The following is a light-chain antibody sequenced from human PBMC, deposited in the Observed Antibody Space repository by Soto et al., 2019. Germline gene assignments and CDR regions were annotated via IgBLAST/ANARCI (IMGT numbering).Light chain of an antibody. Sequence: EIVVTQSPGTPAFAPGERATLSVRAKPRVSRRYLGWYPQKPGQAPRLLIYGGSSRATGIPDRFSGSGSGTDFTLTVSRLEPEDFAVYFCQHYGSSPRLTFGGGTKLEIK. J-gene: IGKJ4*01. V-gene: IGKV3-20*01. CDR3: QHYGSSPRLT. CDR1: PRVSRRY. CDR2: GGS.